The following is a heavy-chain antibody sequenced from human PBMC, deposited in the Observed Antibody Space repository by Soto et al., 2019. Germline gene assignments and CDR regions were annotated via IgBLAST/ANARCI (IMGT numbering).Heavy chain of an antibody. Sequence: GASVKVSCKASGGTLNTYTISWVRQAPGQGLEWMGSILPFLGRTNYAKKFQGRVTITADQSTSTMELSGLRSEDTALYFCARDVTAMEALYHYDTWGQGTLVTVS. D-gene: IGHD5-18*01. V-gene: IGHV1-69*08. J-gene: IGHJ5*02. CDR2: ILPFLGRT. CDR1: GGTLNTYT. CDR3: ARDVTAMEALYHYDT.